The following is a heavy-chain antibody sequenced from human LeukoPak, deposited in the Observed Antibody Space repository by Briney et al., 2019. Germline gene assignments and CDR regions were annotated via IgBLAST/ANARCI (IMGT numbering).Heavy chain of an antibody. CDR2: IKPDGSGE. J-gene: IGHJ4*02. V-gene: IGHV3-7*03. D-gene: IGHD3-10*01. CDR3: ARAYGSGSYYLN. CDR1: GFTFRTYW. Sequence: GGSLRLSCAASGFTFRTYWMTWVRQTAGRGLEWVANIKPDGSGEYYLDSVKGRFTISRDNAKNSLYLQMNSLRVEDTALYHCARAYGSGSYYLNWGQGTLVTVSS.